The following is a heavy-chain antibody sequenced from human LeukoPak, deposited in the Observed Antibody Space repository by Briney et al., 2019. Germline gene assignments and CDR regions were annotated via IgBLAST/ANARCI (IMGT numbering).Heavy chain of an antibody. CDR1: GFSFSSYS. Sequence: PGGSLRLSCVVSGFSFSSYSMNWVRQAPGKGLEWVSTISSGTGSYIYYADSVRGRFTISRDNAKNSLYLQMNSLRDEDTAVYYCARCSGVFGSSDYWGQGTLVTVSS. CDR2: ISSGTGSYI. J-gene: IGHJ4*02. V-gene: IGHV3-21*01. CDR3: ARCSGVFGSSDY. D-gene: IGHD6-6*01.